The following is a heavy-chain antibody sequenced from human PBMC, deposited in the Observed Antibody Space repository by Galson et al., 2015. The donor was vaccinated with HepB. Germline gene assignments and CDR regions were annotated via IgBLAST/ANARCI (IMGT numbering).Heavy chain of an antibody. CDR3: ARRRAIFGGNFDY. D-gene: IGHD3-3*01. CDR2: ISSSGSFM. V-gene: IGHV3-11*01. Sequence: SLRLSCAASGFTFSDYYRSWVRQAPGKGLEWVSYISSSGSFMYYADSVKGRFTISRDNAKNSLYLQMNSLRVEDTAVYYCARRRAIFGGNFDYWGQGTLVTVSS. J-gene: IGHJ4*02. CDR1: GFTFSDYY.